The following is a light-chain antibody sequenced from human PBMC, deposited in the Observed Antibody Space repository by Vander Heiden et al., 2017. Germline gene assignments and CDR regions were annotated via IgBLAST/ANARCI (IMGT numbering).Light chain of an antibody. Sequence: EIVMTQSPATLCGSPGERGTLSCSASQSGSSNLAWYQRKPAQAPRHLIYDTATRATGSPARCSGSGSGTEFTLTISSMQSEDFAVNYCQQYNNRPPNTFGQGTQLEIK. V-gene: IGKV3-15*01. CDR1: QSGSSN. CDR2: DTA. J-gene: IGKJ2*01. CDR3: QQYNNRPPNT.